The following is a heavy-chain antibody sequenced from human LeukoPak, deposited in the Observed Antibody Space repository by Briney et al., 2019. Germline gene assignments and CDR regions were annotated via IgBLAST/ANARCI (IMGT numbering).Heavy chain of an antibody. J-gene: IGHJ4*02. CDR2: INHDGSEK. D-gene: IGHD5-12*01. CDR3: VGGIGWLPDY. CDR1: GVIFSNYW. Sequence: PGGSLRLSCAASGVIFSNYWMNWVRQAPGRGLEWAANINHDGSEKNYVDSVKGRFAISRDNGKNSVYLQMSSLRAEDAAVYYCVGGIGWLPDYWGQGTLVTVSS. V-gene: IGHV3-7*04.